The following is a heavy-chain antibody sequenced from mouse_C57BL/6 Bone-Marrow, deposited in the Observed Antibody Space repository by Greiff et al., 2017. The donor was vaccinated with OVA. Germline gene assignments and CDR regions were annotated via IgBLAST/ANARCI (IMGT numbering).Heavy chain of an antibody. CDR1: GFNIKDDY. J-gene: IGHJ3*01. Sequence: EVQVVESGAELVRPGASVKLSCTASGFNIKDDYMHWVKQRPEQGLEWIGWIDPENGDTEYASKFQGKATITADTSSNTAYLQLSSLTSEDTAVYYCTTGDYGSRPFAYWGQGTLVTVSA. CDR3: TTGDYGSRPFAY. V-gene: IGHV14-4*01. CDR2: IDPENGDT. D-gene: IGHD1-1*01.